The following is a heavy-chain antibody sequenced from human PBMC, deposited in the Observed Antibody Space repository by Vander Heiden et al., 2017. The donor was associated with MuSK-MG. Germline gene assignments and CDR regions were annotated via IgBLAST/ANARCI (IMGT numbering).Heavy chain of an antibody. CDR2: ISYDGSNA. D-gene: IGHD6-19*01. CDR3: ARSAAVQWLVTDY. Sequence: QVQLVESGGGVVQPGRSLRLPCAASGSSFSNFAMHWVRQAPGKGLEWVAVISYDGSNAYYADSVKGQFTISRDNSRNTLYLQMSSLRPEDTAVYYCARSAAVQWLVTDYWGQGTLVTVSS. CDR1: GSSFSNFA. V-gene: IGHV3-30-3*01. J-gene: IGHJ4*02.